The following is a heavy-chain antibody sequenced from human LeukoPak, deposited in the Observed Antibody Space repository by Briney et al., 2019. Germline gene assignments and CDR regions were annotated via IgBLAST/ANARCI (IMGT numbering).Heavy chain of an antibody. CDR2: IYYSGST. CDR1: GGSISSSSYY. J-gene: IGHJ5*02. Sequence: PSEALSLTCTVSGGSISSSSYYWGWIRQPPGKGLEWIGSIYYSGSTYYNPSLKSRVTISVDTSKNQFSLELSSVTAADTAVYFCARGPYGSGSYRFDLWGQGTLVTVSS. V-gene: IGHV4-39*07. D-gene: IGHD3-10*01. CDR3: ARGPYGSGSYRFDL.